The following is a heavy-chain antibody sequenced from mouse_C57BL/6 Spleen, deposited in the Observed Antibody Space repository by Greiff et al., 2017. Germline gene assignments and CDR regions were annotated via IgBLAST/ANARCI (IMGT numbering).Heavy chain of an antibody. V-gene: IGHV5-9*01. CDR1: GFTFRRYT. D-gene: IGHD2-4*01. CDR3: ASYYEYYFDY. Sequence: EVKLMESGGGLVKPGGSLKLSCAASGFTFRRYTLSCVRQTPETRLAWVATISGGGGNTYYPDSVKGRFTISRDNAKNTLYLQMSSLRSEDTALYYCASYYEYYFDYWGKGTTLTVSS. J-gene: IGHJ2*01. CDR2: ISGGGGNT.